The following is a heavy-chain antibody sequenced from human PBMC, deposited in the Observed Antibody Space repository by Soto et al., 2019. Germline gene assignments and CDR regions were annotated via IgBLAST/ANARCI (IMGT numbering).Heavy chain of an antibody. Sequence: PGESLKISCTGSGHSFTNYWIGWVRQMPGKGLEWMGIIYPGDSNTRYSPSFQGQVTISADKSISTAYPQWSSLKASDTAMYFCARQGYCSNTACYTVDYWGQGTLVTVSS. V-gene: IGHV5-51*01. D-gene: IGHD2-2*02. CDR2: IYPGDSNT. CDR3: ARQGYCSNTACYTVDY. CDR1: GHSFTNYW. J-gene: IGHJ4*02.